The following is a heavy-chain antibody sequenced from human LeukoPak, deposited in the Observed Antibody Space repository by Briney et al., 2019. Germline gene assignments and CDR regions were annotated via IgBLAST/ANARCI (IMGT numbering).Heavy chain of an antibody. Sequence: GGSLRLSCAASGFTFSGYVMHWVRQAPGKGLEWVAFISYDGSNKYYTDSVRGRFTISRDNSKNTLYLQMNSLRAEDTAVYYCAQNSVSAAGDQWGQGTLVTVSS. D-gene: IGHD6-13*01. CDR1: GFTFSGYV. CDR2: ISYDGSNK. CDR3: AQNSVSAAGDQ. J-gene: IGHJ4*02. V-gene: IGHV3-30*04.